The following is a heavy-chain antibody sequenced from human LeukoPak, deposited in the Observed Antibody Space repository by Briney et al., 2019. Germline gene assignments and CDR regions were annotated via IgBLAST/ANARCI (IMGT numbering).Heavy chain of an antibody. D-gene: IGHD2-2*01. J-gene: IGHJ5*02. CDR1: GGSISSYY. CDR3: ARDMGSTSAIDP. CDR2: IYYSGST. V-gene: IGHV4-59*12. Sequence: SETLSLTCTVSGGSISSYYWSWIRQPPGKGLEWIGYIYYSGSTNYNPSLKSRVTISVDTSKNQFSLKLSSVTAADTAVYYCARDMGSTSAIDPWGQGTLVTVSS.